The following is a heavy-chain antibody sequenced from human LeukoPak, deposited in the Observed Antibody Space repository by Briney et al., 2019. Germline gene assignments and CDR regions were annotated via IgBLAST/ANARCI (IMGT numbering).Heavy chain of an antibody. Sequence: GESLKISCKGSGYSFTTYWIAWVRQMPGKGLEWMGIIYPDDSDTRYSPSFQGQVTISADTSINTAYLQWGGLKASDTAMYYCARGDRVEDTTIITNHFDYWGQGTLVTVSS. V-gene: IGHV5-51*01. CDR2: IYPDDSDT. CDR3: ARGDRVEDTTIITNHFDY. J-gene: IGHJ4*02. D-gene: IGHD5-18*01. CDR1: GYSFTTYW.